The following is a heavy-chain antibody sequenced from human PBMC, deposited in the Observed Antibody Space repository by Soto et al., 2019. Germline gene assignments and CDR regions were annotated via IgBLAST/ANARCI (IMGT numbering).Heavy chain of an antibody. Sequence: QVQLVESGGGVVQPGTSLRLSCAASGFTFSNYGMHWVRQTPGKGLEWVALILYDGSNKYYADSVKGRFTISRDNSKNTLYLQVSSMRAEDTAVYYCEISRDAYNFYFYYGMDVWGQWTSVTVSS. CDR1: GFTFSNYG. D-gene: IGHD1-1*01. V-gene: IGHV3-30*03. CDR2: ILYDGSNK. CDR3: EISRDAYNFYFYYGMDV. J-gene: IGHJ6*02.